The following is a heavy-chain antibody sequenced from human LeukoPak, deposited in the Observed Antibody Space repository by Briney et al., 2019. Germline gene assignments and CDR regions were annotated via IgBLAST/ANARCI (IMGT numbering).Heavy chain of an antibody. J-gene: IGHJ4*02. V-gene: IGHV3-49*04. D-gene: IGHD3-9*01. Sequence: GGSLRLSCTASGFTFGDYAMSWVRQAPGKGLEWVGFIRSKAYGGTTEYAASVKGRFTISRDDSKSIAYLQMNSLKTEDTAVYYCTRATSVDWVKDYWGQGTLVTVSS. CDR3: TRATSVDWVKDY. CDR1: GFTFGDYA. CDR2: IRSKAYGGTT.